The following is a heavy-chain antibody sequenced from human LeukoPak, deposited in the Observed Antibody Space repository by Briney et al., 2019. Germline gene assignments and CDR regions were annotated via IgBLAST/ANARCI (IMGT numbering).Heavy chain of an antibody. CDR3: ARRRPNVAFDI. J-gene: IGHJ3*02. CDR2: INHSGST. V-gene: IGHV4-34*01. CDR1: GGSFSGYS. Sequence: PSETLSLTCGVYGGSFSGYSWSWIRQPPGKGLEWNGEINHSGSTGYNPSLKSRGTISVDTSKNQISLKLSAVTAADTAVYYCARRRPNVAFDIWGQGTMVTVSS.